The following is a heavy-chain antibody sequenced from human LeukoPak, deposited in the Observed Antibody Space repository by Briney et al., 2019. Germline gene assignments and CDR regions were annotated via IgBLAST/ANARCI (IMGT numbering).Heavy chain of an antibody. D-gene: IGHD4-23*01. V-gene: IGHV3-48*04. Sequence: GGSLRLSCAASGFTFSSYSMNWVRQAPGKGLEWVSYISSSSSTIYYADSVKGRFTISRDNAKNTLYLQMNSLRAEDTAVYYCARGADYGGNLLDYWGQGTLVTVSS. CDR2: ISSSSSTI. CDR3: ARGADYGGNLLDY. J-gene: IGHJ4*02. CDR1: GFTFSSYS.